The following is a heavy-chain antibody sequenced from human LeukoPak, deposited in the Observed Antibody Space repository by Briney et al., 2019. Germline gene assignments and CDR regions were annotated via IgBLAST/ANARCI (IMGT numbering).Heavy chain of an antibody. CDR2: IIPIFGAA. D-gene: IGHD3-16*01. J-gene: IGHJ4*02. CDR1: GGTFSSYA. V-gene: IGHV1-69*01. CDR3: ARGESYYDYVWGSYKFDY. Sequence: EASVKVSCKASGGTFSSYAISWVRQAPGQGLKWMGGIIPIFGAANYAQKFQGRVTITADESTSTAYMELSSLRSEDTAVYYCARGESYYDYVWGSYKFDYWGQGTLVTVSS.